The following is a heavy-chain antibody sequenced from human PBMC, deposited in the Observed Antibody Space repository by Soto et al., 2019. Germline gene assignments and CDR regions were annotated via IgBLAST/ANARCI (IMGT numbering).Heavy chain of an antibody. J-gene: IGHJ4*02. Sequence: GGSLRLSCAASGFTFSSYAMHWVRQAPGKGLEWVAVISYDGSNKYYADSVKGRFTISRDNSKNTLYLQMNSLRAEDTAVYYCARDIILYGSGSYPSPFDYWGQGTLVTVSS. CDR1: GFTFSSYA. CDR2: ISYDGSNK. CDR3: ARDIILYGSGSYPSPFDY. D-gene: IGHD3-10*01. V-gene: IGHV3-30-3*01.